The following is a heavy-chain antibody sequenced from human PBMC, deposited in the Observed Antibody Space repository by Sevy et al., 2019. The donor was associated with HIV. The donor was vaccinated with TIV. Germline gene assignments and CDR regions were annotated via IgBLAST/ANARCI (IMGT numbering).Heavy chain of an antibody. CDR3: ARDMAHLPIAVAGNFYYYYGMDV. Sequence: GESLKISCAASGFTFSSSAMHWVRQAPAKGLEWVALISHDGTNKYYADSVKGRFTISRDNSKKTLYLQMNSLRAEDTAVYYCARDMAHLPIAVAGNFYYYYGMDVWGQGTTITVSS. CDR1: GFTFSSSA. CDR2: ISHDGTNK. D-gene: IGHD6-19*01. V-gene: IGHV3-30*04. J-gene: IGHJ6*02.